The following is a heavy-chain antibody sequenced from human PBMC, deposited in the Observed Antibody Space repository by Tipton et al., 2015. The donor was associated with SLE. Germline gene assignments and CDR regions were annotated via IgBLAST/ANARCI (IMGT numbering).Heavy chain of an antibody. D-gene: IGHD6-19*01. CDR1: GGSISSYY. Sequence: TLSLTCTVSGGSISSYYWSWIRQPPGKGLEWIGYIYYSGSTNYNPSLKRRVTISVDTSKNQFSLKLSSVTAADTAVYYCARRYSSGWYPWYFDLWGRGTLVTVSS. J-gene: IGHJ2*01. CDR3: ARRYSSGWYPWYFDL. CDR2: IYYSGST. V-gene: IGHV4-59*01.